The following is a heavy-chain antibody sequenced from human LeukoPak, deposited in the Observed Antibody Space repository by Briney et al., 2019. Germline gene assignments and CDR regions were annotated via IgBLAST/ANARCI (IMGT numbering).Heavy chain of an antibody. V-gene: IGHV4-39*02. CDR2: IYYSGST. CDR3: ASHSSRQQGPSGWLHP. Sequence: PLETLSLTCTVSAGSITSTTDYWGRIPQPPGRALEWIRSIYYSGSTYYNASLKSRCIISVDTSKSLLSLKFRSVPAADTAAYSCASHSSRQQGPSGWLHPWGQGTLVTVSS. D-gene: IGHD6-13*01. J-gene: IGHJ5*02. CDR1: AGSITSTTDY.